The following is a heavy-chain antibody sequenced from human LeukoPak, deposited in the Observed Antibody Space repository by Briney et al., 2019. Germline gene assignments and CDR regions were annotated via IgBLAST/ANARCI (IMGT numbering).Heavy chain of an antibody. Sequence: PGRSLRLSCAASGFTFRSYGMHWVRQAPGKGLEWVAIVWYDGNNKYYADSVKGRFTVSRGNSKDTVSLQLNSLRAEDTAVYYCARGSEAAAGAFDYWGQGALVTVPS. D-gene: IGHD6-13*01. V-gene: IGHV3-33*01. CDR2: VWYDGNNK. CDR1: GFTFRSYG. J-gene: IGHJ4*02. CDR3: ARGSEAAAGAFDY.